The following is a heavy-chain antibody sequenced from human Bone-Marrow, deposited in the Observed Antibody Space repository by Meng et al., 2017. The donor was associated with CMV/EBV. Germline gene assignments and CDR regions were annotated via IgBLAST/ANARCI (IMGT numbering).Heavy chain of an antibody. V-gene: IGHV4-34*02. D-gene: IGHD3/OR15-3a*01. CDR1: GWCFRGYY. J-gene: IGHJ1*01. Sequence: QVTLRQGGHGMLNASDTLLLSCAVYGWCFRGYYWSWIRQPPGKGLEWIGEINHSGSNNYNPSLKSRVTISVDTSKNQFSLKLSSVTAADTAVYYCARRLRGTGPKYFQHWGQGTLVTVSS. CDR2: INHSGSN. CDR3: ARRLRGTGPKYFQH.